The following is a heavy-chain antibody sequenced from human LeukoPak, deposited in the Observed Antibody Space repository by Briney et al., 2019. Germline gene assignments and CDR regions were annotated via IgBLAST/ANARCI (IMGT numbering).Heavy chain of an antibody. CDR1: GGSISSSSYY. V-gene: IGHV4-39*07. D-gene: IGHD4-23*01. CDR3: ARGYGGNSGEPSYYYYMDV. CDR2: IYYSGST. Sequence: SETLSLTCTVSGGSISSSSYYWGWIRQPPGKGLEWIGSIYYSGSTYYNPSLKSRVTISVDTSKNQFSLNLSSVTAADTAVYYCARGYGGNSGEPSYYYYMDVWGKGTTVTVSS. J-gene: IGHJ6*03.